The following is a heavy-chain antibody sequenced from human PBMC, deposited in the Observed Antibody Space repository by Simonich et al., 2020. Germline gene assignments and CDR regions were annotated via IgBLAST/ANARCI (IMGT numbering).Heavy chain of an antibody. J-gene: IGHJ6*02. V-gene: IGHV3-48*03. D-gene: IGHD6-6*01. CDR2: ISSSGSTI. CDR1: GFTFSSYE. Sequence: EVQLVESGGGLVQPGGSLRLFCAASGFTFSSYEMNWVRQAPGKGLEWVSYISSSGSTIYYADSVKGRFTISRDNAKNSLYLKMNSLRAEDTAVYYCARDFRLQLVEIGTYYYYGMDVWGQGTTVTVSS. CDR3: ARDFRLQLVEIGTYYYYGMDV.